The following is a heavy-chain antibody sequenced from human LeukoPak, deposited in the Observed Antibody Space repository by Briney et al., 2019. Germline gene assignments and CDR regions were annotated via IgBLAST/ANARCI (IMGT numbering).Heavy chain of an antibody. D-gene: IGHD1-1*01. V-gene: IGHV1-2*02. CDR1: GYTFTGYY. CDR2: INPNSGGT. J-gene: IGHJ6*03. CDR3: ARSGTIHYYYYYMDV. Sequence: ASVKVSCKASGYTFTGYYMHWVRQAPGQGLEWMGWINPNSGGTNYAQKFQGRVTMTRDMSISTAYMELSRLRSDDTAVYYCARSGTIHYYYYYMDVWGKGTTVTVSS.